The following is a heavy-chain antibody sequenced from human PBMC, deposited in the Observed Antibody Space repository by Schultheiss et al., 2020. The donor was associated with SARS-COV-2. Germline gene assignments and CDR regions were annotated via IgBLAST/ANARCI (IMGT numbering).Heavy chain of an antibody. Sequence: SETLSLTCTVSGGSIISYYWSWIRQPPGKGLEWIGYIYYSGSTNYNPSLKSRVTISVDTSKNQFSLKLSSVTAADTAVYYCASGSGYSYGNYYYYGMDVWGQGTTVTVSS. V-gene: IGHV4-59*01. J-gene: IGHJ6*02. CDR3: ASGSGYSYGNYYYYGMDV. CDR2: IYYSGST. D-gene: IGHD5-18*01. CDR1: GGSIISYY.